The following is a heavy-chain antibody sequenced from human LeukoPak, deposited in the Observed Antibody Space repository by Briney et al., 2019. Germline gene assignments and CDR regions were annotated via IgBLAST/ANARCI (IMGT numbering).Heavy chain of an antibody. CDR2: TYYSGST. J-gene: IGHJ4*02. D-gene: IGHD3-22*01. CDR1: GGSISSSSYY. V-gene: IGHV4-39*01. Sequence: SETLSLTCTVSGGSISSSSYYWGWIRQPPGKGLEWIGSTYYSGSTYYNPSLKSRVTISVDTSKNQFSLKLSSVTAADTAVYYCASRGWLGTNFDYWGQGTLVTVSS. CDR3: ASRGWLGTNFDY.